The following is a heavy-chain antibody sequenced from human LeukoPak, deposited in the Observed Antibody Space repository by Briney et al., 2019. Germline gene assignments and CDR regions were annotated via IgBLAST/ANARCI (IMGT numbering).Heavy chain of an antibody. J-gene: IGHJ4*02. CDR3: AGDTAWNYGDYNY. Sequence: ASVKVSCKASGYTFTGYYMHWVRQAPGQGLEWMGWINPNSGGTNYAQKFQGRVTMTRDTSISTAYMELSRLRSDDTAVYYCAGDTAWNYGDYNYWGQGTLVTVSS. CDR1: GYTFTGYY. D-gene: IGHD4-17*01. CDR2: INPNSGGT. V-gene: IGHV1-2*02.